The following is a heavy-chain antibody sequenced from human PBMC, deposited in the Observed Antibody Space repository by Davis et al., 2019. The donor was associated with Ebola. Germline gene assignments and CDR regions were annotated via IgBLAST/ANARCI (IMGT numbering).Heavy chain of an antibody. CDR1: GGSISSGGYY. CDR2: INHSGST. V-gene: IGHV4-39*07. Sequence: SETLSLTCTVSGGSISSGGYYWSWIRQPPGKGLEWIGEINHSGSTNYNPSLKSRVTISVDTSKNQFSLKLSSVTAADTAVYYCARGLRFYCTGGVCYRGANFDYWGQGTLVTVSS. J-gene: IGHJ4*02. CDR3: ARGLRFYCTGGVCYRGANFDY. D-gene: IGHD2-8*02.